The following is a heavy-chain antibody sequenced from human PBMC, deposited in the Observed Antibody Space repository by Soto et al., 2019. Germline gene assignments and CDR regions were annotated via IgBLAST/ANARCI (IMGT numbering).Heavy chain of an antibody. J-gene: IGHJ6*02. D-gene: IGHD5-18*01. CDR1: GFTVSSNY. CDR2: IYSGGST. CDR3: ARDSDGFVGEAKGGYTHYYYGMDV. Sequence: EVQLVETGGGLIQPGGSLRLSCAASGFTVSSNYMSWVRQAPGKGLEWVSVIYSGGSTYYADSVKGRFTISRDNSKNTLYLQMNSLRAEDTAVYYCARDSDGFVGEAKGGYTHYYYGMDVWGQGTTVTVSS. V-gene: IGHV3-53*02.